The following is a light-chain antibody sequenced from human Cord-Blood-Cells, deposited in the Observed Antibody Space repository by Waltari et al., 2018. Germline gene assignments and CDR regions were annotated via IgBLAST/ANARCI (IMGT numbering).Light chain of an antibody. CDR1: SSDVGGYNY. CDR3: CSYAGSYTFEV. V-gene: IGLV2-11*01. J-gene: IGLJ3*02. Sequence: QSALTQPRSVSGSPGQSVTISCTGTSSDVGGYNYVSWYQQHPGKPPKLMIYDVSKRPSGVPDRFSGSKAGNTASLTISGLQAEDEADYCGCSYAGSYTFEVFGGGTKLTVL. CDR2: DVS.